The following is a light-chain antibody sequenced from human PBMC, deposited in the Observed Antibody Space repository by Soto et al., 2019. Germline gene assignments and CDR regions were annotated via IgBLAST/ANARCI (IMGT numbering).Light chain of an antibody. CDR3: QQHGSSPFT. V-gene: IGKV3-20*01. CDR1: QSVGSNY. Sequence: EIVLTQSPGTLSLSPGARATLSCRASQSVGSNYLAWYQQKPGQAPRLLIYGASNRATGIPDRFSASGSGTEFTLTISRLKPEDFAVYYCQQHGSSPFTFGPGTKVDI. CDR2: GAS. J-gene: IGKJ3*01.